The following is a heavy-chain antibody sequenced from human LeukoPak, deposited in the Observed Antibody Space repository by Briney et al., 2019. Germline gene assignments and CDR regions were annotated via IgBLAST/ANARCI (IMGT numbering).Heavy chain of an antibody. CDR2: ISAYNGNT. D-gene: IGHD6-19*01. Sequence: ASVKVSCKASGYTFTSYGISWVRQAPGQGLEWMGWISAYNGNTNYAQKLQGRVTMTTDTSTSTAYMELRSLRSDDTAVYYCARDLAVAGTYYYYGMDVWGQGTTVTVSS. CDR3: ARDLAVAGTYYYYGMDV. J-gene: IGHJ6*02. CDR1: GYTFTSYG. V-gene: IGHV1-18*01.